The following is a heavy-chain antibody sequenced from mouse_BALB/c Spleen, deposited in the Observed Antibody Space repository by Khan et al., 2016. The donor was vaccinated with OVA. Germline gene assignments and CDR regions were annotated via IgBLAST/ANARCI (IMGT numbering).Heavy chain of an antibody. CDR1: GFTFIDYG. V-gene: IGHV5-15*02. Sequence: EVQLVESGGGLVQPGGSRKLSCAASGFTFIDYGMAWVRQTPGKGPEWIAFISSVAYSIYYADTVTGRFTISREKAKNTLYLEMSSLRSDDTAMYYCVRGGFAYWGQGTLVTVSA. J-gene: IGHJ3*01. CDR3: VRGGFAY. CDR2: ISSVAYSI.